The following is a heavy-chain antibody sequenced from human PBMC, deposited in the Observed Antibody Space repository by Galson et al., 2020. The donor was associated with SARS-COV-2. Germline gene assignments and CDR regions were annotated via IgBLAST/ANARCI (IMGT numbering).Heavy chain of an antibody. Sequence: QAGGSLRLSCAASGFTFSNYWMHWVRQAPGKGLVCVSRINTDGSITNYADSVKGRLTISRDNAKSTLYLQMNSLRAEDTAVYYCASHQSVAGGGYWGRGTLVTVSS. J-gene: IGHJ4*02. D-gene: IGHD6-19*01. CDR2: INTDGSIT. CDR1: GFTFSNYW. CDR3: ASHQSVAGGGY. V-gene: IGHV3-74*01.